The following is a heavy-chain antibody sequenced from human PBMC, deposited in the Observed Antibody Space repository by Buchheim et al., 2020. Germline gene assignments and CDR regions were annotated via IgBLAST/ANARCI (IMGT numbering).Heavy chain of an antibody. J-gene: IGHJ4*02. CDR2: IYNSGTT. CDR1: GGSISSVGYY. D-gene: IGHD4-17*01. CDR3: AREASLYGDYDPGY. V-gene: IGHV4-31*03. Sequence: QVQLQESGPGLVKPSQTLSLTCTVSGGSISSVGYYWTWVRQHPGEGLEWIGHIYNSGTTDYNPSLKSRVTISVDTSKNQFSLKLSSVTAADTAVYYCAREASLYGDYDPGYWGQGTL.